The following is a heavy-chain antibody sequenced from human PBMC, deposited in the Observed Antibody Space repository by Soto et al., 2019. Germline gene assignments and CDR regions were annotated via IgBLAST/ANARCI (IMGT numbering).Heavy chain of an antibody. Sequence: QVQLVQSGAEVKKPGSSVKVSCKSSGGIFSTYAISWVRQAPGRGLEWMGGIIPMVATTNYAQRFQDRVTITADETTSTVFMELGSLRSEDTAVYYCAIGRRWSGSYEQMFYFDYWGQGTLVTVSS. J-gene: IGHJ4*02. CDR2: IIPMVATT. V-gene: IGHV1-69*01. CDR3: AIGRRWSGSYEQMFYFDY. D-gene: IGHD3-3*01. CDR1: GGIFSTYA.